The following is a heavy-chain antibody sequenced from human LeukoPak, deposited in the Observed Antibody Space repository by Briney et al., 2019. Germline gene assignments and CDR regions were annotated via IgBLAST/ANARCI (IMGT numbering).Heavy chain of an antibody. CDR2: ISSSSSYI. CDR3: ARATRWLQSPPRDY. CDR1: GFTFSSYS. J-gene: IGHJ4*02. Sequence: PGGSLRLSCAASGFTFSSYSMNWVRQAPGKGLEWVSSISSSSSYIYYADSVKGRFTISRDNAKNSLYLQMNSLRAEDTAVYYCARATRWLQSPPRDYWGQGTLVTVSS. V-gene: IGHV3-21*01. D-gene: IGHD5-24*01.